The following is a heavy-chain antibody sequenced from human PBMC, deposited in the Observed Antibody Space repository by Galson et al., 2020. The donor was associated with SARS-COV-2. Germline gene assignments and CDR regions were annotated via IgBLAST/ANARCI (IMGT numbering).Heavy chain of an antibody. CDR2: IYYSGST. D-gene: IGHD4-17*01. CDR3: ARGEFSYGDYVEEVYFDY. CDR1: GGSISSGGYY. J-gene: IGHJ4*02. Sequence: SETLSLTCTVSGGSISSGGYYWSWIRQHPGKGLEWIGYIYYSGSTYYNPSLKSRVTISVDTSKNQFSLKLSSVTAADTAVYYCARGEFSYGDYVEEVYFDYWGQGTLVTVSS. V-gene: IGHV4-31*03.